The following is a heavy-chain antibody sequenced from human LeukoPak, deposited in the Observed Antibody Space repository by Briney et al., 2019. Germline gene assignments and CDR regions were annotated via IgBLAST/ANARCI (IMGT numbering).Heavy chain of an antibody. CDR1: GYTFTSYY. CDR2: INPSGGST. J-gene: IGHJ4*02. V-gene: IGHV1-46*01. Sequence: GASVKVSCKASGYTFTSYYMHWVRQAPGQGPEWMGIINPSGGSTSYAQKFQGRVTMTRDTSTSTVYMELSSLRSEDTAVYYCARSLWFGELLRALLGYWGQGTLVTVSS. CDR3: ARSLWFGELLRALLGY. D-gene: IGHD3-10*01.